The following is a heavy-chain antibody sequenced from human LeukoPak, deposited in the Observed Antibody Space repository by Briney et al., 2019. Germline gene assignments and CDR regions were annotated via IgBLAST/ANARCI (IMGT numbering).Heavy chain of an antibody. CDR2: INPNSGGT. Sequence: ASVKVSCTASGYTFTGYYMHWVRQAPGQGLEWMGWINPNSGGTNYAQKFQGRVTMTRDTSISTAYMELSRLRSDDTAVYYCARVRRVTGRSYYFDYWGQGTLVTVSS. V-gene: IGHV1-2*02. D-gene: IGHD1-20*01. J-gene: IGHJ4*02. CDR1: GYTFTGYY. CDR3: ARVRRVTGRSYYFDY.